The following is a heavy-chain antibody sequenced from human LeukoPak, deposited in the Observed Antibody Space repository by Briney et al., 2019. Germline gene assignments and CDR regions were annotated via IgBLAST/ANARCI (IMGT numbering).Heavy chain of an antibody. V-gene: IGHV1-8*01. CDR1: GYTFTSYD. J-gene: IGHJ3*02. CDR3: ARDGAQGGAFDI. Sequence: ASVKVSCKASGYTFTSYDINWVRQATGQGLEWMGWMNPNSGNTGYAQKFQGRVTMTRNTSISTAYMELSRLRSDDTAVYYCARDGAQGGAFDIWGQGTMVTVSS. CDR2: MNPNSGNT. D-gene: IGHD3-10*01.